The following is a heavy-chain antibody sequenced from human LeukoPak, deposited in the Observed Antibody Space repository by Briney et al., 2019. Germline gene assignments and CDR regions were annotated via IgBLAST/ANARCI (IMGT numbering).Heavy chain of an antibody. V-gene: IGHV4-61*09. D-gene: IGHD3-3*01. J-gene: IGHJ6*03. CDR2: IYTSGST. CDR1: GGSISSGSYY. CDR3: ARAVPEGVTIFRNGYYYYYMDV. Sequence: SETLSLTCTVSGGSISSGSYYWSWIRQPAGKGLDWIGHIYTSGSTNYNPSLKSRVTISVDTSKNQFSLKLSSVTAADTAVYYCARAVPEGVTIFRNGYYYYYMDVWGKGTTDTVSS.